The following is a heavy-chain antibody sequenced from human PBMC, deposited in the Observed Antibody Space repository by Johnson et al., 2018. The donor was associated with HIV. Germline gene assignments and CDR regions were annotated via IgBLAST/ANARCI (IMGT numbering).Heavy chain of an antibody. CDR2: ISGSGGST. CDR1: GFTFSSYA. CDR3: STDHPTAPLFVMNAFDI. Sequence: VQLVESGGGLVQPGGSLRLSCAASGFTFSSYAMSWVRQAPGKGLEWVSAISGSGGSTFYADSVKGRFTISRDNSKNTLNLQMNSLRVEDTAVYYCSTDHPTAPLFVMNAFDIWGQGTMVTVSS. V-gene: IGHV3-23*04. J-gene: IGHJ3*02. D-gene: IGHD3-16*02.